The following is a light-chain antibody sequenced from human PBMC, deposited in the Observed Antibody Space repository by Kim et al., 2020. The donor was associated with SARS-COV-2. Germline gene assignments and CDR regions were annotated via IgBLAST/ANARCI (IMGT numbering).Light chain of an antibody. CDR3: QTYDSSLIGSWV. CDR1: SSKFGSGYL. Sequence: VTICGTGNSSKFGSGYLVHCYQLLPGTAPKLLIYGTSIRPSGVPDRFSGSKSGTSASLAISGLQAEDEADYYFQTYDSSLIGSWVFGGGAQLTVL. J-gene: IGLJ3*02. V-gene: IGLV1-40*01. CDR2: GTS.